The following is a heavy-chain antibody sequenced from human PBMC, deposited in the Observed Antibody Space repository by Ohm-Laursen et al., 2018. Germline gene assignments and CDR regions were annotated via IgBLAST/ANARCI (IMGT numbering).Heavy chain of an antibody. Sequence: SLRLSCAATGFTFSSYAMSWVRQAPGKGLEWVSAISGSGGATYYADSVKGRFTISRDNSKSTLYLQMNSLRAEDTAVYYCAKDVAVAGTGSDYWGQGTLVTVSS. CDR3: AKDVAVAGTGSDY. CDR1: GFTFSSYA. CDR2: ISGSGGAT. J-gene: IGHJ4*02. D-gene: IGHD6-19*01. V-gene: IGHV3-23*01.